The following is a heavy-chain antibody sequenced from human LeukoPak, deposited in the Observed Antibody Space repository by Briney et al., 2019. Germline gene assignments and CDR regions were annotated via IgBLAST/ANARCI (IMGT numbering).Heavy chain of an antibody. CDR1: GFRFSSYA. D-gene: IGHD3-22*01. V-gene: IGHV3-23*01. CDR3: AKDDYYDTTGYTLDY. CDR2: ISGSGGST. Sequence: GGSLRLSCAASGFRFSSYAMSWVRQAPGKGLEWVSAISGSGGSTYYADSVKGRFTISRDNSKNTLSLQMNSLRAEDTAIYYCAKDDYYDTTGYTLDYWGQGTLVTVSS. J-gene: IGHJ4*02.